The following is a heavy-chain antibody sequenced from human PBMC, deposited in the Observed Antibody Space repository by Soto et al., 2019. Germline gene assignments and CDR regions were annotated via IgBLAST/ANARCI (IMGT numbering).Heavy chain of an antibody. CDR3: VRGLTHFDS. CDR1: KFTFSLSN. CDR2: ISFNSNNI. Sequence: GGSLRLSCAASKFTFSLSNMNWVRQAPGKGLEWISYISFNSNNILYADSVRGRFTISRDNAKNSLYLQMNSLRGEDTAVYYCVRGLTHFDSWGQGTLVTVSS. V-gene: IGHV3-48*01. J-gene: IGHJ4*02.